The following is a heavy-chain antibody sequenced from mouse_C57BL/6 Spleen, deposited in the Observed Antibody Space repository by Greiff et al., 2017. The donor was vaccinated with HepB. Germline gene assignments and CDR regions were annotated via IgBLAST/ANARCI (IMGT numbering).Heavy chain of an antibody. J-gene: IGHJ4*01. CDR2: IWTGGGT. CDR1: GFSLTSYA. D-gene: IGHD1-1*01. V-gene: IGHV2-9-1*01. Sequence: QVQLKESGPGLVAPSQSLSITCTVSGFSLTSYAISWVRQPPGKGLEWLGVIWTGGGTNYNSALKSRLSISKDNSKSQVFLKMNSLQTDDTARYYCARNPPSYYYGSSYDYYAMDYWGQGTSVTVSS. CDR3: ARNPPSYYYGSSYDYYAMDY.